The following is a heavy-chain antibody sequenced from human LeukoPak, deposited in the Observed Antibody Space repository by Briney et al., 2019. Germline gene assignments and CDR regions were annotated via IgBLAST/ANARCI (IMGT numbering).Heavy chain of an antibody. CDR3: ARDRGYCTNAVCPADY. V-gene: IGHV1-18*01. CDR2: ISTYNGNT. J-gene: IGHJ4*02. CDR1: GYTFTGYG. D-gene: IGHD2-8*01. Sequence: GASVKVSCKTSGYTFTGYGFNWVRQAPGQGLEWMRWISTYNGNTNFAQKLQGRVTMTTDTSTSTAYMELRSLRSDDTAVYYCARDRGYCTNAVCPADYWGQGTLVTVSS.